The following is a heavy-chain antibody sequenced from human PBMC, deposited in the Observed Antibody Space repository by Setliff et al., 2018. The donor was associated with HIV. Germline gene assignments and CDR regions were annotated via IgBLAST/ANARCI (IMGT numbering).Heavy chain of an antibody. V-gene: IGHV3-20*04. CDR2: INWNGGRT. CDR3: ARGVTMIEGGYYFDY. J-gene: IGHJ4*02. D-gene: IGHD3-22*01. CDR1: GFIFDDYG. Sequence: GGSLRLSCAASGFIFDDYGMSWVRQAPGKGLEWVSGINWNGGRTGYADSVKGRFTISRDNAKNSLYLQMNSLRAEDTALYYCARGVTMIEGGYYFDYWGQGTLVTV.